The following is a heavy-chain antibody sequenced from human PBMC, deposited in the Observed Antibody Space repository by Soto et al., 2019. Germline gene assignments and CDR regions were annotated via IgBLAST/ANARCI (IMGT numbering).Heavy chain of an antibody. CDR3: AKGDRIAAAGHFDY. D-gene: IGHD6-13*01. CDR2: ISYDGSNK. J-gene: IGHJ4*02. CDR1: GFTFSRYW. Sequence: GGSLRLSCGASGFTFSRYWMHWVRQAPGKGLEWVAVISYDGSNKYYADSVKGRFTISRDNSKNTLYLQMNSLRAEDTAVYYCAKGDRIAAAGHFDYWGQGTLVTVSS. V-gene: IGHV3-30*18.